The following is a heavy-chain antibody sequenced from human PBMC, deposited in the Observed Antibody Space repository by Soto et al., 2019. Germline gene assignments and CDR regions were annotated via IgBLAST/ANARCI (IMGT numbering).Heavy chain of an antibody. V-gene: IGHV3-48*03. CDR1: GFDFRSYE. Sequence: GGSLRLSCVASGFDFRSYEMNWVRQAPGKGLEWVSNIRANDESIYYADSVKGRVSVSRDNAKNSLFLEMNSLRAEDTAVYYCARDHKGGYYYYGMDVWGQGTTVTVSS. J-gene: IGHJ6*02. CDR3: ARDHKGGYYYYGMDV. CDR2: IRANDESI.